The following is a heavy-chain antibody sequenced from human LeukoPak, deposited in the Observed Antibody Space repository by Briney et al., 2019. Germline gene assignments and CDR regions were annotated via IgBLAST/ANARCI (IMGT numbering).Heavy chain of an antibody. CDR3: ARPHVAGPDYFEY. V-gene: IGHV5-51*01. CDR1: GYSFTSYW. D-gene: IGHD6-19*01. Sequence: GESLKISCKGSGYSFTSYWIGWVRQMPGKGLEWMGIIYLGDSETRYSPSFQGQVTISADKSISTAYLQWSSLKASDTAMYYCARPHVAGPDYFEYWGQGTLVTVSS. CDR2: IYLGDSET. J-gene: IGHJ4*02.